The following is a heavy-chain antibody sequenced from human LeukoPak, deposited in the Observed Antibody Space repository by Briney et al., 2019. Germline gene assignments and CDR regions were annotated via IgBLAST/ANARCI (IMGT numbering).Heavy chain of an antibody. J-gene: IGHJ3*02. Sequence: SETLSLTCAVYGGSCSGYYWSWIRQPPGKGLEWIGKINHSGSTNYNPSLKSRVTISVDTSKNQFSLKLSSVTAADTAVYYCARGKISSGWYRGTYAFDIWGQGTMVTVSS. V-gene: IGHV4-34*01. CDR1: GGSCSGYY. D-gene: IGHD6-19*01. CDR3: ARGKISSGWYRGTYAFDI. CDR2: INHSGST.